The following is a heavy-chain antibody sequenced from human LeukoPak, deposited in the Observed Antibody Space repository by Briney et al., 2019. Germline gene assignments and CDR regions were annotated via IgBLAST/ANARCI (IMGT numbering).Heavy chain of an antibody. Sequence: TGGSLRLSCAASGFIFSDYAMNRVRQAPGKGLEWVSSIGGNGYTFYTGSVKGRFAISRDNAKSSLYLQMNSLRAEDTAVYYRARDPAEADRWGQGTLVTVSS. V-gene: IGHV3-69-1*01. CDR1: GFIFSDYA. CDR2: IGGNGYT. J-gene: IGHJ5*02. CDR3: ARDPAEADR.